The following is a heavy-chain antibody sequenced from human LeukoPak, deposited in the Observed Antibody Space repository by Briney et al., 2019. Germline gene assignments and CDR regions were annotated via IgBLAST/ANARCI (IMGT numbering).Heavy chain of an antibody. D-gene: IGHD3-16*01. CDR2: IFYTGKI. Sequence: ASETLSLTCDVSGDSITTEHYWWGWLRQPPGKGLEWIAIIFYTGKIHDNPSLRNRISMSVDTSKDQFSLRLSAVTAADTAVYYCARQLGVGVWALDRWGQGTLVTVSS. CDR1: GDSITTEHYW. V-gene: IGHV4-39*01. J-gene: IGHJ4*02. CDR3: ARQLGVGVWALDR.